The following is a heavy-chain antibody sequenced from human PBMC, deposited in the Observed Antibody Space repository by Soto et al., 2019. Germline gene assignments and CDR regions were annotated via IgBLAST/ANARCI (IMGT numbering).Heavy chain of an antibody. CDR3: ARVIVVATQWFDP. CDR2: INHSGST. Sequence: SETLSLTCAVYGGSFSGYYWSWIRQPPGKGLEWIGEINHSGSTNYNLSLKSRVTISVDTSKNQFSLKLSSVTAADTAVYYCARVIVVATQWFDPWGQGTLVTVSS. CDR1: GGSFSGYY. D-gene: IGHD5-12*01. V-gene: IGHV4-34*01. J-gene: IGHJ5*02.